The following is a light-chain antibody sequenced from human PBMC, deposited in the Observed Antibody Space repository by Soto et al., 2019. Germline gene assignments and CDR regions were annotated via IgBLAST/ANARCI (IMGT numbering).Light chain of an antibody. J-gene: IGKJ4*01. CDR1: KSVSST. V-gene: IGKV3-15*01. Sequence: EIVMTQSPATLSVSPGERATLPCRPSKSVSSTLAWYQQKPGQAPRLLIYDASTRATGIPARFSGSGSGTEFTLTISSLQSEDFAIYYCQQYNNWPPLTFGGGTKVEIK. CDR2: DAS. CDR3: QQYNNWPPLT.